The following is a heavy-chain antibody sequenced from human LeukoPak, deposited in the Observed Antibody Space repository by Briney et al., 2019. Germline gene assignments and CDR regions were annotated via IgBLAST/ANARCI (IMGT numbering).Heavy chain of an antibody. J-gene: IGHJ4*02. CDR1: GFIFSDYW. D-gene: IGHD2-21*01. CDR3: ARGGRFAYFLDY. Sequence: PGGSLRLSCAASGFIFSDYWMHWVRQGPGKGLDWVSRIKYDGSSTSYADSVKGRFTISRDNAKNTVYVHMNSLRDEDTAVYYCARGGRFAYFLDYWGQGTLVTVSS. CDR2: IKYDGSST. V-gene: IGHV3-74*01.